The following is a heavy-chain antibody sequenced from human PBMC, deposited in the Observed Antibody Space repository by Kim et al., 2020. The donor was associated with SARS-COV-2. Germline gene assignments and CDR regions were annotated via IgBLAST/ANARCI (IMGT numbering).Heavy chain of an antibody. J-gene: IGHJ5*02. CDR1: GGTFSNYA. CDR2: ILPMVDIP. V-gene: IGHV1-69*04. D-gene: IGHD2-21*01. Sequence: SVKFSCKASGGTFSNYAVNWVRQAPGQGLEWMGRILPMVDIPNYARNFQGRLPPTADKSTSTAYMELTGLTSADTAVYYCARGGQVVIDGRVSLTPYDHWGQGALVTVSS. CDR3: ARGGQVVIDGRVSLTPYDH.